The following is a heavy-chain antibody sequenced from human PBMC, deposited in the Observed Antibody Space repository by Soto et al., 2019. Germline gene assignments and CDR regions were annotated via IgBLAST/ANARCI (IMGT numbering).Heavy chain of an antibody. CDR2: IYYSGST. V-gene: IGHV4-59*01. CDR1: GDSISSYY. D-gene: IGHD1-26*01. J-gene: IGHJ6*02. Sequence: PSETLSLTCIVSGDSISSYYWSWIQQPPGKGLEWIGYIYYSGSTNYNPSLKSRVTISVDTSKNQFSLKLTSVTAADTAVYYCARDGKVELKEKRKYYYSYGMDVWGQGTTVTVS. CDR3: ARDGKVELKEKRKYYYSYGMDV.